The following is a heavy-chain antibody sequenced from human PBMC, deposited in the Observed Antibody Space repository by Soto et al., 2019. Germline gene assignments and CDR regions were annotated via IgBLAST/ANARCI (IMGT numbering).Heavy chain of an antibody. D-gene: IGHD2-2*01. CDR1: CGPINSFY. J-gene: IGHJ4*02. CDR3: ARRVCSSTSCPIDY. V-gene: IGHV4-59*01. CDR2: IYYSGST. Sequence: SSETPSPTRTVPCGPINSFYWSWIRQPPGKGLEWIGYIYYSGSTNYNPSVMSRVTISADMSKNQFSLKLSSVTAADTAVYYCARRVCSSTSCPIDYWGQGTLVTVSS.